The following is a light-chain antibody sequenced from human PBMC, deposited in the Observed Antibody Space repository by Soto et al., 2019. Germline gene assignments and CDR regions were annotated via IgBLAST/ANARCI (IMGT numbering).Light chain of an antibody. J-gene: IGLJ3*02. CDR1: SGHSSYI. V-gene: IGLV4-60*02. CDR3: ETWVGNTHTV. Sequence: QPVLTQSSSASASLGSSVKLTCTLSSGHSSYIIAWHQQQPGKAPRYLMKLEGSGSYNKGSGVPDRFSGSSSGADRYLTISNLQFEYEADYYCETWVGNTHTVFGGGTNLTVL. CDR2: LEGSGSY.